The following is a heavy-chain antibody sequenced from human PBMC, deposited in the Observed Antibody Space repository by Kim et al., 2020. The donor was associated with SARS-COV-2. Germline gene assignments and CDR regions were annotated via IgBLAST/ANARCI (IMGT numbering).Heavy chain of an antibody. CDR3: AKFARGPTGY. J-gene: IGHJ4*02. CDR2: ST. V-gene: IGHV3-23*01. D-gene: IGHD5-12*01. Sequence: STYYADSVKGRFTISRDNSKNTLYLQMNSLRAEDTAVYYCAKFARGPTGYWGQGTLVTVSS.